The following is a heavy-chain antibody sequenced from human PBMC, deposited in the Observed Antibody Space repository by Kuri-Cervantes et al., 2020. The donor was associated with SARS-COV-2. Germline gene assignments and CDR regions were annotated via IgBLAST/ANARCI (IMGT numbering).Heavy chain of an antibody. CDR2: IGPSGTTK. CDR1: GFIFSDYY. CDR3: ASFFQEEYAFDI. V-gene: IGHV3-11*04. J-gene: IGHJ3*02. D-gene: IGHD3-3*01. Sequence: GGSLRLSCTASGFIFSDYYMTWIRQAPGKGLEWVSNIGPSGTTKYYADSVKGRFTISRDNAKNSLYLQMNSLRAEDTAVYYCASFFQEEYAFDIWGQGTMVTVSS.